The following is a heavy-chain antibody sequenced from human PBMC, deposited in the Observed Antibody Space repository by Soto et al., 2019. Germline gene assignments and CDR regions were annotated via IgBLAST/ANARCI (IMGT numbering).Heavy chain of an antibody. CDR3: ARWSGYGDL. Sequence: EVQLLESGGGLVQPGGSLRLSCVASGFTFSSYSITWVRQAPGKGLEWVSGITGSGDTTWYADSVRGRFTLSRDNSKNTVYLQMNSLRAEDTAVYYCARWSGYGDLWGQGTLLTVSS. J-gene: IGHJ4*02. V-gene: IGHV3-23*01. CDR1: GFTFSSYS. D-gene: IGHD5-12*01. CDR2: ITGSGDTT.